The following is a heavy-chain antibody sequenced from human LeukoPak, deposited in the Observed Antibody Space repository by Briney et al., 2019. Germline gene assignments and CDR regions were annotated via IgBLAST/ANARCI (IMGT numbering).Heavy chain of an antibody. D-gene: IGHD3-22*01. CDR2: ISGSGGST. J-gene: IGHJ3*02. Sequence: PGGSLRLSCAASGFTFSSYAMSWVRQAPGKGLEWVSAISGSGGSTYCADSVKGRFTISRDNSKNTLYLQMNSLRAEDTAVYYCAKDYYDSSGYPDAFDIWGQGTMVTVSS. CDR3: AKDYYDSSGYPDAFDI. CDR1: GFTFSSYA. V-gene: IGHV3-23*01.